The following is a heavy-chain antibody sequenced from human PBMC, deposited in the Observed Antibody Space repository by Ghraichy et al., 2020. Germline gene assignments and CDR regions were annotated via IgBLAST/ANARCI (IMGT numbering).Heavy chain of an antibody. CDR2: IYTSGST. CDR1: GGSISSYY. D-gene: IGHD3-3*01. Sequence: SQTISLTCTVSGGSISSYYWSWIRQPAGKGLEWIGRIYTSGSTNYNPSLKSRVTMSVDTSKNQFSLKLSSVTAADTAVYYCARGAPYYDFWRGINWFDPWGQGTLVTVSS. V-gene: IGHV4-4*07. CDR3: ARGAPYYDFWRGINWFDP. J-gene: IGHJ5*02.